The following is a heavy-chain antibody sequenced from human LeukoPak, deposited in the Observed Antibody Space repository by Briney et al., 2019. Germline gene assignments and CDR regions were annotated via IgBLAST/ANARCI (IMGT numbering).Heavy chain of an antibody. D-gene: IGHD6-6*01. CDR3: ARDLGVAAPYYYYYGMDV. Sequence: SETLSLTCTVSGGSISSYYWSWIRQPPGKGLEWIGYIYYSGSTNYNPSLKSRVTISVDTSKNQFSLKLSSVTAADTAVYCCARDLGVAAPYYYYYGMDVWGQGTTATVSS. J-gene: IGHJ6*02. CDR2: IYYSGST. CDR1: GGSISSYY. V-gene: IGHV4-59*01.